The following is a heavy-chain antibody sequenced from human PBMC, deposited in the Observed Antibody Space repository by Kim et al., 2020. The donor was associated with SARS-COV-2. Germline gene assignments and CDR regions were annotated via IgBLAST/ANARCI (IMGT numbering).Heavy chain of an antibody. J-gene: IGHJ4*02. Sequence: SETLSLTCSVSGGSIRSGGKFWTWIRQHPAKGLEWIGYISYSGNSHYSPSLRSRVSISLQTSENQFSLELTSVTAADTAVYYGARGPPLDYWGQGILVTV. CDR3: ARGPPLDY. CDR2: ISYSGNS. CDR1: GGSIRSGGKF. V-gene: IGHV4-31*03.